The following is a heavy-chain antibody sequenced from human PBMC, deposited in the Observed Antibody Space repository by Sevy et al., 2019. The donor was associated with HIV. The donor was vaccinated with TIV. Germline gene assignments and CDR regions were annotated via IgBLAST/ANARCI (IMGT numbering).Heavy chain of an antibody. CDR1: GFTFSSYW. Sequence: GGCLRLSCAASGFTFSSYWMSWVRQAPGKGLEWVANIKQDGSEKYYMDSVKGRFTISRDNAKNSLYLQRNSLRAEDTAVYYCARASMGYYYDSSGYYLFDYWGQGTLVTVSS. V-gene: IGHV3-7*01. D-gene: IGHD3-22*01. CDR2: IKQDGSEK. CDR3: ARASMGYYYDSSGYYLFDY. J-gene: IGHJ4*02.